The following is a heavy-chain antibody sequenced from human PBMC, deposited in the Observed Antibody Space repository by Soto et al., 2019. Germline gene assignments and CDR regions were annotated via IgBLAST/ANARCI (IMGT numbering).Heavy chain of an antibody. J-gene: IGHJ4*02. V-gene: IGHV1-46*01. Sequence: QVQLVQSGAEVKSPGASVKVSCKASGYAFISYYMHWVRQSPGQGLEWMGVINPGDGGTTYAQEFQGRVTMTRDTSTRTVYMELSSLRSEDTAVYYCARKYYFDYWGQGTLVTVSS. CDR1: GYAFISYY. CDR3: ARKYYFDY. CDR2: INPGDGGT.